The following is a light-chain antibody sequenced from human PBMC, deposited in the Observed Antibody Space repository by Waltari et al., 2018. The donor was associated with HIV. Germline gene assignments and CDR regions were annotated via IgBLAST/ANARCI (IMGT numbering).Light chain of an antibody. J-gene: IGKJ2*03. CDR3: QQYGNAPDS. Sequence: EIVLTQSPGTLSLSPGERATLSCRASQSVSSSYLAWYQQKPGQAPRLLIYGASSRATGIPDRFSVSGSGTDFTLTISRLEPEDFAVYYCQQYGNAPDSFGQGTKLEIK. CDR1: QSVSSSY. CDR2: GAS. V-gene: IGKV3-20*01.